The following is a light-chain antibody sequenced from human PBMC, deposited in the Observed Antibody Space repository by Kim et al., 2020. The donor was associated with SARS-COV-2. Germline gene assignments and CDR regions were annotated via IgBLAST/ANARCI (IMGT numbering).Light chain of an antibody. CDR1: KLGDKY. J-gene: IGLJ2*01. CDR3: QAWDNSTGV. Sequence: VSPGQTASITCAGDKLGDKYACWYQQTPGQSPVLVIYQDSKRPSGIPERFSGSNSGNTATLTISGTQAMDEADYYCQAWDNSTGVFGGGTQLTVL. V-gene: IGLV3-1*01. CDR2: QDS.